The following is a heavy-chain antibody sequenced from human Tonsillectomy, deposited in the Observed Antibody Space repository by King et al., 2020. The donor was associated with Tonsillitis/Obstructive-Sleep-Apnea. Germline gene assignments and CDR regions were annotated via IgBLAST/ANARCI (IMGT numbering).Heavy chain of an antibody. Sequence: VQLQESGPGLVKPSATLSLTCNVSGGSIGSYYWTWIRQSPGKGLEWLAYIYESGSTNLNPSLKSRLTISLDTSKKQFSLELTSVTVADTAVYYCAGGRASVKNYYMDVWGKGTTVTVSS. CDR2: IYESGST. D-gene: IGHD2/OR15-2a*01. CDR3: AGGRASVKNYYMDV. J-gene: IGHJ6*03. CDR1: GGSIGSYY. V-gene: IGHV4-59*12.